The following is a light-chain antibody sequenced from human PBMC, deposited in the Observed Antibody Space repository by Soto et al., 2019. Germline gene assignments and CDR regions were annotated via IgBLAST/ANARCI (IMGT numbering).Light chain of an antibody. V-gene: IGKV3-20*01. J-gene: IGKJ1*01. CDR2: GAF. CDR3: QQYGSQSWT. Sequence: EIVLTQSPGTLSSSLGERATLSCRASQYVSSNYLAWYQQKLGQAPRLLIYGAFSRATGTPDRFSGSGSGTDFTLTISRLEPEDFAVYYCQQYGSQSWTFGQGTKVEIQ. CDR1: QYVSSNY.